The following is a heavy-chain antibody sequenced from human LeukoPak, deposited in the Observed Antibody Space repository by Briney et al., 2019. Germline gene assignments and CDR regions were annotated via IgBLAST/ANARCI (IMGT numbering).Heavy chain of an antibody. V-gene: IGHV4-59*01. CDR2: IYYSGST. CDR1: GGSISSYY. J-gene: IGHJ6*03. Sequence: SETLSLTCTDSGGSISSYYWSWIRQPPGKGLEWIGYIYYSGSTSYKSSLKSRVTISVDTSKNQFSLKLSSVTAADTAVYYCARTTEGGYSYGYFYYYYMDVWGKGTTVTISS. D-gene: IGHD5-18*01. CDR3: ARTTEGGYSYGYFYYYYMDV.